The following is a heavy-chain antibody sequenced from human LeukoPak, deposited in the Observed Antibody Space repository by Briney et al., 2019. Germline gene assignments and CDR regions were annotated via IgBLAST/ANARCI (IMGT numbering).Heavy chain of an antibody. CDR3: ARDGAGGWFDP. CDR1: GVSISTYS. Sequence: SETLSLTCTVSGVSISTYSWSWIRQPPGKGLEWIGYIYYSGSTNYNPSLKSRVTISVDTSKNQFSLKLSSVTAADTAVYYCARDGAGGWFDPWGQGTLVTVSS. D-gene: IGHD4/OR15-4a*01. V-gene: IGHV4-59*01. J-gene: IGHJ5*02. CDR2: IYYSGST.